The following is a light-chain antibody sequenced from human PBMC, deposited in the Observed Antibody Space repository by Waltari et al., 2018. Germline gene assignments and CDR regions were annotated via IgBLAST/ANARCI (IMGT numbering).Light chain of an antibody. CDR2: RNN. J-gene: IGLJ1*01. CDR3: ASWDDSHYV. CDR1: HSNLGRTY. V-gene: IGLV1-47*01. Sequence: QSVLPPPPSASATPGQRVSISCSGTHSNLGRTYLYWYQQPPGTAPKLPIYRNNQRPSRVPDRFSASKYGTSASLAISELRSEDEGIYYCASWDDSHYVFGPGTTVSVL.